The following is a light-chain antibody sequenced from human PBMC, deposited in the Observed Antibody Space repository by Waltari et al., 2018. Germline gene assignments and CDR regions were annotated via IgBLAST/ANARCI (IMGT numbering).Light chain of an antibody. Sequence: SYKLTQAPSVSVSPGQTASITCPGDNLGYKLTSWYQQKPGQSPVLVIHRDSKRPSGIPERFSGSNSGNTATLTISGTQAMDEADYYCRAWDSTSGHVFGTGTKFTVL. CDR3: RAWDSTSGHV. CDR1: NLGYKL. J-gene: IGLJ1*01. V-gene: IGLV3-1*01. CDR2: RDS.